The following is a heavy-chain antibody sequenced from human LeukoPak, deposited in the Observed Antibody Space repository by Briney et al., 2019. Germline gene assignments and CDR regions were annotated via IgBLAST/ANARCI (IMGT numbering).Heavy chain of an antibody. J-gene: IGHJ4*02. CDR1: GGSISSSYW. D-gene: IGHD7-27*01. CDR3: ATNVGKTFDH. CDR2: IHHSGGI. V-gene: IGHV4-4*02. Sequence: SETLSLTCTVSGGSISSSYWWNWVRQAPGKGLEWIGQIHHSGGINYDPSLKSRVTISVDKSKNQFSLNLSSVTAADTAAYYCATNVGKTFDHWSQGTLVTVSS.